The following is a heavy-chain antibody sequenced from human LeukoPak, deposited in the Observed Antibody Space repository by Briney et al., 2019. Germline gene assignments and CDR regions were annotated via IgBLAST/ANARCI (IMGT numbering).Heavy chain of an antibody. CDR3: AREGVLTGYYDEPSY. Sequence: SETLSLTCTVSGAFICSRNYYWVWIRQPAAKGLEWIGRIYSTGSTNYNPSLKSRVTISVDTSKNQFSLRLSSVSAADTAVDYCAREGVLTGYYDEPSYWGQGTLVTVSS. D-gene: IGHD3-9*01. V-gene: IGHV4-61*02. CDR1: GAFICSRNYY. J-gene: IGHJ4*02. CDR2: IYSTGST.